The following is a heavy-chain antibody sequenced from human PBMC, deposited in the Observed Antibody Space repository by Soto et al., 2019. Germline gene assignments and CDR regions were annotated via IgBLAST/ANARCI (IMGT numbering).Heavy chain of an antibody. CDR2: IYHSGST. D-gene: IGHD6-19*01. J-gene: IGHJ4*02. V-gene: IGHV4-39*01. CDR1: GGSISSSSYY. CDR3: ATAGETVAGFY. Sequence: LSLTCTVSGGSISSSSYYWGWIRQPPGKGLEWIGKIYHSGSTYYNPSLKSRVTISVDTSKNQFSLKVSSVTAADTAVYYCATAGETVAGFYWGQGTLVTVSS.